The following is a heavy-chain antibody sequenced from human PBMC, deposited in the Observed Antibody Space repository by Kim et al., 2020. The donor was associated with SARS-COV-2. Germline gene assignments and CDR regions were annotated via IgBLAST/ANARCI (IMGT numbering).Heavy chain of an antibody. D-gene: IGHD3-22*01. CDR3: ASPNYYDSSGYYS. J-gene: IGHJ4*02. CDR1: GGSFSGYY. CDR2: INHSGST. Sequence: SETLSLTCAVYGGSFSGYYWSWIRQPPGKGLEWIGEINHSGSTNYNPSLKSRVTISVDTSKNQFSLKLSSVTAADTAVYYCASPNYYDSSGYYSWGQGTLVTVSS. V-gene: IGHV4-34*01.